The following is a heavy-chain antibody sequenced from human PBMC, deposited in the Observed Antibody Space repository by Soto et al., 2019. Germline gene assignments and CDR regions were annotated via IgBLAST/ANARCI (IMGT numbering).Heavy chain of an antibody. CDR1: RFTFSDYY. J-gene: IGHJ6*02. Sequence: SLRLSCAASRFTFSDYYMSWIRQAPGKGLEWVAYISTRSSYTNYADSVRGRFTISRDNAKNSVYLQMNSLRAEDTAVYFCARYQGHSSPSPYGLDVSSQGSSVTVSS. V-gene: IGHV3-11*06. CDR3: ARYQGHSSPSPYGLDV. CDR2: ISTRSSYT. D-gene: IGHD6-13*01.